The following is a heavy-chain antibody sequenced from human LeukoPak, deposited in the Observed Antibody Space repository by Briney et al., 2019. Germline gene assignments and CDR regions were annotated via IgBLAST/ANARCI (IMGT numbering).Heavy chain of an antibody. V-gene: IGHV1-2*02. J-gene: IGHJ4*02. D-gene: IGHD1-26*01. Sequence: ASVKVSCKASGYTFTDYYIHWVRQAPGQGLEWLGWINPNSGGTNHAQKLQGRVTMTRDTSIRTVYMEVSRLTSDDTAVYYCATMGATTFDHWGQGTLVTVSS. CDR3: ATMGATTFDH. CDR1: GYTFTDYY. CDR2: INPNSGGT.